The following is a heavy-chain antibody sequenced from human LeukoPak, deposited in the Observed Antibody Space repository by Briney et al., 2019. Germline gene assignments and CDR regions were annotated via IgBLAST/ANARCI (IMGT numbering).Heavy chain of an antibody. CDR3: ASPGVLTGYPLAS. Sequence: GASVKVSCKASGGTFSSYAISWVRQAPGQGLEWMGWINPNSGGTNYAQKFQGRVTMTRDTSISTAYMELSRLRSDDTAVYYCASPGVLTGYPLASWGQGTLVTVSS. CDR1: GGTFSSYA. J-gene: IGHJ5*02. V-gene: IGHV1-2*02. D-gene: IGHD3-9*01. CDR2: INPNSGGT.